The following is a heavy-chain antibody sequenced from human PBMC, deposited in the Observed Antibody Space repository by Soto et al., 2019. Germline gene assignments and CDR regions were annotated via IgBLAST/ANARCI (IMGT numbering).Heavy chain of an antibody. Sequence: QVQLVQSGAEVREPGASVKVSCKASGYTFTSFDINWVRQASGQGLEWMGWMKPNSGDTGYGQKFQGRVALTRDTSTSTAYRERSGLKSEDTAVYYCVALARWGQGTLVTVSS. CDR1: GYTFTSFD. V-gene: IGHV1-8*01. CDR3: VALAR. J-gene: IGHJ4*02. CDR2: MKPNSGDT.